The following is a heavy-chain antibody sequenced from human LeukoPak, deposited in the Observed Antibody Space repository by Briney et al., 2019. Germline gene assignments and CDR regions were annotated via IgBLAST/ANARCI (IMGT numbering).Heavy chain of an antibody. Sequence: SETLSLTCTVSGGSISSYCWSWIRQPPGKGLEWIGVIYNSGRTEHNPSLKSRVTISTDWSRNQVSLKLTSVTAADTAVYYCARGLAGAASGAIYFDIWGRGTLVTVSS. D-gene: IGHD2-15*01. V-gene: IGHV4-59*01. CDR2: IYNSGRT. CDR3: ARGLAGAASGAIYFDI. CDR1: GGSISSYC. J-gene: IGHJ2*01.